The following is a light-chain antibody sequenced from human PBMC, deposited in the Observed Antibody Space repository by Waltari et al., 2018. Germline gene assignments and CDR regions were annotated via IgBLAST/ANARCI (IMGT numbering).Light chain of an antibody. J-gene: IGKJ1*01. CDR2: TAS. V-gene: IGKV1-5*03. CDR1: QSISSW. Sequence: DIQMTQSPSTLSASVGDRVTITCRASQSISSWLAWYQQKPGKAPKLLIYTASNLESAVPSRFSGSGSGTEFTLTISSLQPDDFATYYCQQYNTYLWTFGQGTKVEIK. CDR3: QQYNTYLWT.